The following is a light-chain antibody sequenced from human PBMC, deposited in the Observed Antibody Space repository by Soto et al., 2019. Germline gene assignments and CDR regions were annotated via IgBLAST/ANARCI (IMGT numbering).Light chain of an antibody. J-gene: IGLJ1*01. CDR1: SSDVGGYDY. Sequence: QSVLTQPASVSGSPGQSIAISCTGTSSDVGGYDYVSWYQQHPGKAPKLMIYDVSNRPSGVSSRFSGSKSGNTASLTISGLQAEDEADYYCNSYTNSSTYVFGTGTKVTVL. CDR2: DVS. CDR3: NSYTNSSTYV. V-gene: IGLV2-14*01.